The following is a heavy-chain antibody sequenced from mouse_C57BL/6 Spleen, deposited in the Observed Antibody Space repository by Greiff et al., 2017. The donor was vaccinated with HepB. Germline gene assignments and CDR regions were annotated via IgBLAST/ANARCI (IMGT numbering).Heavy chain of an antibody. D-gene: IGHD4-1*01. J-gene: IGHJ4*01. Sequence: VQLQQSGAELARPGASVKLSCKASGYTFTSYGISWVKQRTGQGLEWIGEIYPRSGHTYYNEKFKGKATLTADKSSSTAYMELRSLTSEDSAVYFCARFWDLYAMDYWVQGTSVTVSS. CDR3: ARFWDLYAMDY. V-gene: IGHV1-81*01. CDR2: IYPRSGHT. CDR1: GYTFTSYG.